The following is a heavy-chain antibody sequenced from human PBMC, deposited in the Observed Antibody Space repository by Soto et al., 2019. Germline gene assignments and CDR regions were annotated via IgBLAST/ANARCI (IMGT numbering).Heavy chain of an antibody. D-gene: IGHD2-15*01. CDR1: GLTFSTYG. J-gene: IGHJ6*02. CDR2: ISSGGEYL. CDR3: ATDGGGGSVLGV. V-gene: IGHV3-21*01. Sequence: EVQLVESGGGLIKPGGSLRLSCAASGLTFSTYGMNWVRQAPGKGLEWVSSISSGGEYLDYADSVKGRITISRDNAKNSMYLQLDSLRVEDPAVYYCATDGGGGSVLGVWGQGTTVTVSS.